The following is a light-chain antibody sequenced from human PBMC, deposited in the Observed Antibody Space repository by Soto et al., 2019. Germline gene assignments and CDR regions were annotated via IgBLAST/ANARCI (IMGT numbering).Light chain of an antibody. CDR2: DAS. Sequence: DIQMTQSPSTLSGSVGDRVTITCRASQTISSWLAWYQQKPGTAPKLLIYDASNLESGVPSRFSGSGSGTEFTLTIRSLQPDDFATYYCQQYDSYSPLTFGGGTKVDIK. CDR1: QTISSW. V-gene: IGKV1-5*01. J-gene: IGKJ4*01. CDR3: QQYDSYSPLT.